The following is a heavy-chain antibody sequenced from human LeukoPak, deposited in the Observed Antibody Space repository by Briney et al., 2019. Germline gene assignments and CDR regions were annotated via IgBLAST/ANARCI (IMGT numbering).Heavy chain of an antibody. CDR2: IIPMFGTT. D-gene: IGHD2-2*01. J-gene: IGHJ4*02. V-gene: IGHV1-69*05. Sequence: SVKVSCKASGGTFTSYAIGWVRQAPGQGLEWMGGIIPMFGTTNYAQKFQGRVTITTDESTTTAYMELSSLRSEDTAVYYCAAMTNYYFENWGQGTLVTVSS. CDR1: GGTFTSYA. CDR3: AAMTNYYFEN.